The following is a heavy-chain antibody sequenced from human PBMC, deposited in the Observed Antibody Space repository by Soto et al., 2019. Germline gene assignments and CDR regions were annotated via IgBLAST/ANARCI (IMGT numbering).Heavy chain of an antibody. D-gene: IGHD6-19*01. CDR2: IYYSGST. CDR1: GGSISSYY. V-gene: IGHV4-59*08. CDR3: ARLGAVAGNSAEYFQH. Sequence: ASETLSLTCTVSGGSISSYYWSWIRQPPGKGLEWIGYIYYSGSTNYNPSLKSRVTISVDTSKNQFSLKLSSVTAADTAVYYCARLGAVAGNSAEYFQHWGQGTLVTVSS. J-gene: IGHJ1*01.